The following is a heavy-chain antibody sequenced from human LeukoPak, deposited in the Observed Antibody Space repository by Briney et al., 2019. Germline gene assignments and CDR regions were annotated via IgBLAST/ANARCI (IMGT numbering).Heavy chain of an antibody. V-gene: IGHV4-59*08. Sequence: SETLSLTCTVSGGSISSSYWSWIRPPRGKGLEWIGYIYYSGSTNYNPSLKSRVTMSVDTSKNQFSLKVTSVTAADTAVYYCARLTAYFDLWGRGTLVTVSS. CDR3: ARLTAYFDL. J-gene: IGHJ2*01. CDR2: IYYSGST. CDR1: GGSISSSY.